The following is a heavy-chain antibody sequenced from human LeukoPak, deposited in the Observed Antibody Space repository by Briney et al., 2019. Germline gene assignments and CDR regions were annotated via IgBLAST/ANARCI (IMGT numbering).Heavy chain of an antibody. CDR3: ARELSGIQTY. V-gene: IGHV4-59*01. CDR1: GGSISSYY. Sequence: SETLSLTCTVSGGSISSYYWSWIRQPPGKGLEWIGYIYYSGSTNYNPSLKSRVTISVDTSKNQFSLKLSSVTAADTAVYYCARELSGIQTYWGQGTLVTVSS. D-gene: IGHD1-26*01. CDR2: IYYSGST. J-gene: IGHJ4*02.